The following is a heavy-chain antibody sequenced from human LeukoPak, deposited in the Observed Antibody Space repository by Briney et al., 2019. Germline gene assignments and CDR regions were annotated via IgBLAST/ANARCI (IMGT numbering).Heavy chain of an antibody. V-gene: IGHV4-38-2*01. Sequence: PSETLSLTCAVSGYSISSGYYWGWIRQPPGKGLEWIGSIYHSGSTYYNSSLKSRVTISVDTSKNQFSLKLSSVTAADTAVYYCARQMGNMVRGVINWFDPWGQGTLVTVSS. CDR2: IYHSGST. J-gene: IGHJ5*02. D-gene: IGHD3-10*01. CDR1: GYSISSGYY. CDR3: ARQMGNMVRGVINWFDP.